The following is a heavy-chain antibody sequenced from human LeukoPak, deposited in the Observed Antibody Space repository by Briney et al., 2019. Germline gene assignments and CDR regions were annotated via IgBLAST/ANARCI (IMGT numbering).Heavy chain of an antibody. D-gene: IGHD3-22*01. CDR2: INPNSGGT. Sequence: ASVKVSCKASGYTFTGYYMHWVRQAPGQGLEWMGRINPNSGGTNYAQKLQGRVTMTRDTSISTAYMELSRLRSDDTAVYYCARESMIVVRYYYYYGMDVWGQGTTVTVSS. CDR3: ARESMIVVRYYYYYGMDV. CDR1: GYTFTGYY. V-gene: IGHV1-2*06. J-gene: IGHJ6*02.